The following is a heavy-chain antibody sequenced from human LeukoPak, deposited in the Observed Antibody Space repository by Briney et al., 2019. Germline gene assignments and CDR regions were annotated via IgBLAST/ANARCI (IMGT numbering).Heavy chain of an antibody. Sequence: PGGSLRLSYAASGFTFSSYEMNWVRQAPGKGPEWVTYIRSSGGTKYYADSVKGRFTISRDNAKNSMYLKMNSLRAEDSAVYYCARVSGGSSGYVFDYWGQGTLVTVSS. D-gene: IGHD3-22*01. CDR2: IRSSGGTK. CDR1: GFTFSSYE. J-gene: IGHJ4*02. V-gene: IGHV3-48*03. CDR3: ARVSGGSSGYVFDY.